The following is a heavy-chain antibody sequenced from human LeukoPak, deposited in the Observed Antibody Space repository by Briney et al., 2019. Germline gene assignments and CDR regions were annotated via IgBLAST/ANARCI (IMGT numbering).Heavy chain of an antibody. CDR1: GFTFSSYE. Sequence: GGSLRLSCAASGFTFSSYEMNWVRQAPGKGLEWVSCISRSGSIIKYADSARGRFTISRGNAKNSLYLQMNSLRVEDTAVYYCASGGAVDDLFQHWGQGTLVSVSP. CDR3: ASGGAVDDLFQH. CDR2: ISRSGSII. J-gene: IGHJ1*01. V-gene: IGHV3-48*03. D-gene: IGHD3-16*01.